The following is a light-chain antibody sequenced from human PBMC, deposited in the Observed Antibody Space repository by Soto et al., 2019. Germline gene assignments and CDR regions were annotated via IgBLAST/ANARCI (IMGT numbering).Light chain of an antibody. CDR3: SSYTSSSTLLYV. CDR2: DVS. Sequence: QYALIQPASVSGSPGQSITISCTGTSSDVGGYNYVSWYQQHPGKAPKLMIYDVSNRPSGVSNRFSGSKSGNTASLTISGLQAEDEADYYCSSYTSSSTLLYVFGTGTKLTVL. V-gene: IGLV2-14*01. CDR1: SSDVGGYNY. J-gene: IGLJ1*01.